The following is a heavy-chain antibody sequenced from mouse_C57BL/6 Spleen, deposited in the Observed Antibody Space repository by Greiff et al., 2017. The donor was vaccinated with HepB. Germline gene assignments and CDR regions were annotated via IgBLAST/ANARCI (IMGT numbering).Heavy chain of an antibody. Sequence: VKLMESGPELVKPGASVKISCKASGYAFSSSWMNWVKQRPGKGLEWIGRIYPGDGDTNYNGKFKGKATLTADKSSSTAYMQLSSLTSEDSAVYFCARFGNYPYYAMDYWGQGTSVTVSS. D-gene: IGHD2-1*01. CDR1: GYAFSSSW. J-gene: IGHJ4*01. CDR2: IYPGDGDT. V-gene: IGHV1-82*01. CDR3: ARFGNYPYYAMDY.